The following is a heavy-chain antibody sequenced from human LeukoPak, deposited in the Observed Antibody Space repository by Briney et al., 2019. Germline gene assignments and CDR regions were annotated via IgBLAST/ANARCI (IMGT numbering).Heavy chain of an antibody. J-gene: IGHJ2*01. CDR2: IAGNGDTT. D-gene: IGHD4-17*01. Sequence: GGSLRLSCAASGITFSNYAMTWVRQAPGKGLEWVSTIAGNGDTTYYADSVKGRFTTSRDNSKNTHYLQMNSLRADDPAVYYCAKGGHYSHFDLWGRGILVTVSS. CDR3: AKGGHYSHFDL. CDR1: GITFSNYA. V-gene: IGHV3-23*01.